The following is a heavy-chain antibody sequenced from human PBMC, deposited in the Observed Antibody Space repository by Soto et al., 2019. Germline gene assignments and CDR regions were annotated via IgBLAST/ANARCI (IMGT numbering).Heavy chain of an antibody. J-gene: IGHJ4*02. CDR2: ISFDGNNK. CDR3: ARGAHTSSWYFVY. D-gene: IGHD6-13*01. V-gene: IGHV3-30-3*01. Sequence: QVQLVESGGGVVQPGRSLRLSCAASGFTFSDYAMHWVRQAPGKGLEWVALISFDGNNKYYADSVKGRFTISRDNSKNTLYLQMNSLRGDDTAVYYCARGAHTSSWYFVYWGQGTLATVSS. CDR1: GFTFSDYA.